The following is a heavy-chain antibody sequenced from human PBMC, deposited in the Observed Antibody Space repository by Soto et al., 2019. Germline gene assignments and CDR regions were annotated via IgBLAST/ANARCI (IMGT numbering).Heavy chain of an antibody. V-gene: IGHV4-61*01. Sequence: PSETLSLTCTVSGGSVNSGLYYWTWLRQTPGKGLDWIGRIYYSGGADYKSSLKSRLTISLDASKNQFSLRLESVTAADTAIYYCASSAYYDFWSGYPHYYYLDVWGKGTTVTVSS. CDR2: IYYSGGA. CDR1: GGSVNSGLYY. J-gene: IGHJ6*03. D-gene: IGHD3-3*01. CDR3: ASSAYYDFWSGYPHYYYLDV.